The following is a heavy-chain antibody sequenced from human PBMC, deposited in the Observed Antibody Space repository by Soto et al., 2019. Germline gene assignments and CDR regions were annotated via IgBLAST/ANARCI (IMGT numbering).Heavy chain of an antibody. CDR1: GGSISSGGYS. J-gene: IGHJ4*02. Sequence: PSEPLSLTCAVSGGSISSGGYSWSWIRQPPGKGLEWIGYIYYSGSTNYNPSLKSRVTISVDTSKNQFSLKLSSVTAADTAVYYCARLSAPLAGTTVWGQGTLVTVSS. CDR3: ARLSAPLAGTTV. CDR2: IYYSGST. V-gene: IGHV4-61*08. D-gene: IGHD1-7*01.